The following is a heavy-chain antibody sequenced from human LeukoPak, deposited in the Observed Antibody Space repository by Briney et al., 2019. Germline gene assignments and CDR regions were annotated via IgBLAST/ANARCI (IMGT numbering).Heavy chain of an antibody. CDR1: GGSFSGYY. J-gene: IGHJ4*02. CDR3: ARDPYDSSGYYLVRFFDY. CDR2: INHSGST. Sequence: SETLSLTCAVYGGSFSGYYWSWIRQPPGKGLEWIGEINHSGSTKYNPSLKSRVSISVDTSKNQFSLKLSSVTAADTAVYYCARDPYDSSGYYLVRFFDYWGQGTLVTLS. V-gene: IGHV4-34*01. D-gene: IGHD3-22*01.